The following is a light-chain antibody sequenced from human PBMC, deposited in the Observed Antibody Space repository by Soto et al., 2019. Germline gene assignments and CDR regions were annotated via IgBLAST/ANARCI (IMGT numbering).Light chain of an antibody. Sequence: QSALTQPASVSGSPGQSITISCTGTSSDVGGYNYVSWYQQHPGKAPKLMIYDVSYRPSGVSNRFSGSKSGNTASLTISGLQAEDEADYYCSSYTSSSPPVVFGGGTKLTVL. CDR3: SSYTSSSPPVV. CDR1: SSDVGGYNY. CDR2: DVS. V-gene: IGLV2-14*03. J-gene: IGLJ2*01.